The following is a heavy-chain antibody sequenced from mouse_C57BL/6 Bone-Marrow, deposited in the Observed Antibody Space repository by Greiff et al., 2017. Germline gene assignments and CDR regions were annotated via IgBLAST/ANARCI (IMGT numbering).Heavy chain of an antibody. J-gene: IGHJ2*01. CDR3: ARERLAGFDY. D-gene: IGHD2-13*01. V-gene: IGHV1-82*01. CDR1: GYAFSSSW. Sequence: VQLQESGPELVKPGASVKISCKASGYAFSSSWMNWVKQRPGKGLEWIGRSYPGDGDTNYNWKFKGKATLTADKSSSTAYMQLSSLTSEDSAVYFCARERLAGFDYWGQGTTLTVSS. CDR2: SYPGDGDT.